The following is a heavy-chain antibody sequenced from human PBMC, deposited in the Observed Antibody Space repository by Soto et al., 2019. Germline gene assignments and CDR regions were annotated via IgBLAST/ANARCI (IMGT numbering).Heavy chain of an antibody. J-gene: IGHJ4*02. CDR1: GFTFIDSW. D-gene: IGHD2-15*01. Sequence: EVRLVESGGGLVQPGGSLRLSCVASGFTFIDSWMTWVRQVPGKGLEWVANINRDGSVTNYVDSMGGRFTISRDNARSLVYLHITSLTTEDTASYHCVKESRSGGSWWGQGSLVSVSS. CDR2: INRDGSVT. CDR3: VKESRSGGSW. V-gene: IGHV3-7*01.